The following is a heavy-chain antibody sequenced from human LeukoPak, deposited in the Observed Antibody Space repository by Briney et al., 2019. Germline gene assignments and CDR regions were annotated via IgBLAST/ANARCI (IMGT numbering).Heavy chain of an antibody. D-gene: IGHD3-3*01. Sequence: ASVKVSCTASGYTFTSYGISWVRQAPGQGLEWMGWISAYNGNTNYAQKLQGRVTMTTDTSTSTAYMELRSLRSDDTAVYYCARAKSTDFWSGYYGTHDYYYMDVWGKGTTVTVSS. J-gene: IGHJ6*03. CDR1: GYTFTSYG. V-gene: IGHV1-18*01. CDR3: ARAKSTDFWSGYYGTHDYYYMDV. CDR2: ISAYNGNT.